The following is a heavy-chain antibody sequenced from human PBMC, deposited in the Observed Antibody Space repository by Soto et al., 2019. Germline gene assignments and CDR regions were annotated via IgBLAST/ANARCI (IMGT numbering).Heavy chain of an antibody. J-gene: IGHJ4*02. Sequence: QVQLQESGPGLVKPSQTLSLTCTVSGGSISSGDYYWSWIRQPPGKGLEWIGYIYYSGSTYYNPSLKGRVTISVDTSKNQFSLELSSVDAADTAVYYCARVIPGRGYYIDCWGQGTLVTVSS. CDR2: IYYSGST. D-gene: IGHD3-22*01. V-gene: IGHV4-30-4*01. CDR1: GGSISSGDYY. CDR3: ARVIPGRGYYIDC.